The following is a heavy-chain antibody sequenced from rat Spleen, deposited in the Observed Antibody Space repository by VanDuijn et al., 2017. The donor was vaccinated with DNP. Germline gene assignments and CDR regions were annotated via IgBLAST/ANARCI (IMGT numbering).Heavy chain of an antibody. Sequence: EVQLVESGGGLVQPGRSLKLSCVASGFTFSDYYMAWVRQAPTKGLEWVATISYDGINTIYRDSVKGRFTISRDNAESTLYLQMDSLRSEDTATYYCSTLNYYASLSGYFDYWGQGVMVTVSS. CDR3: STLNYYASLSGYFDY. J-gene: IGHJ2*01. CDR2: ISYDGINT. CDR1: GFTFSDYY. D-gene: IGHD1-12*01. V-gene: IGHV5S10*01.